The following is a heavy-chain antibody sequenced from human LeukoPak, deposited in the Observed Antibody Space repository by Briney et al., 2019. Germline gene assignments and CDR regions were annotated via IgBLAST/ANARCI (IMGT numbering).Heavy chain of an antibody. V-gene: IGHV4-34*01. D-gene: IGHD3-22*01. Sequence: KASETLSLTCTVSGGSIRGYYWSWIRQPPGKGLEWIGEINHNGSTNYNPSLKSRVTISVDTSKNQFSLKLSSVTAADTAVYYCARVGPGRYYYDSSGRGFLDYWGQGTLVTVSS. J-gene: IGHJ4*02. CDR1: GGSIRGYY. CDR3: ARVGPGRYYYDSSGRGFLDY. CDR2: INHNGST.